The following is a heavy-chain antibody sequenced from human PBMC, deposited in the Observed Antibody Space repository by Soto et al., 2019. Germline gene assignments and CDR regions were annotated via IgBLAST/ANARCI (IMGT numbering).Heavy chain of an antibody. Sequence: QVQLVQSGAEVKKPGASVKVSCKASGYTFTDYYMHWVRQAPGQGLQWMGWINPNSGGTNYAQKFQGRVTMTRDTSISTAYMELSRLRSDATAVYYCARESVDSSGWYFDYWGKGTLVTVSS. CDR2: INPNSGGT. D-gene: IGHD6-19*01. CDR1: GYTFTDYY. J-gene: IGHJ4*02. CDR3: ARESVDSSGWYFDY. V-gene: IGHV1-2*02.